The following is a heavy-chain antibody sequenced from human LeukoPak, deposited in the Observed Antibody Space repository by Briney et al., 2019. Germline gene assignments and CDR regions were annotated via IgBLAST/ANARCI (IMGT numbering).Heavy chain of an antibody. V-gene: IGHV1-8*01. J-gene: IGHJ4*02. CDR1: GYTFTSYD. CDR3: ARGSITMLRGVINY. Sequence: GASVKVSCKASGYTFTSYDINWVRQATGQGLEWMGWMNPNSGNTGYAQKFQGRVNMTRNTSISTAYMELSSLRSEDTAVYYCARGSITMLRGVINYWGQGTLVTVSS. CDR2: MNPNSGNT. D-gene: IGHD3-10*01.